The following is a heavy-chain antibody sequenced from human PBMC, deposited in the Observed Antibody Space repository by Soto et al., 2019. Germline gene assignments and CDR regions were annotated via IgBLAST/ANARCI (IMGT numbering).Heavy chain of an antibody. J-gene: IGHJ4*02. Sequence: GGSLRLSFASSGFPFTIFAMSWFRQSPGKGLEWVSGISGSGDRKHYPDSVKGRFTISRDNSKNTVDLQMNSLRAEDTAIYYCAKASTYEYVWGSYRYFFDYWGQGALVTVS. CDR3: AKASTYEYVWGSYRYFFDY. V-gene: IGHV3-23*01. D-gene: IGHD3-16*02. CDR1: GFPFTIFA. CDR2: ISGSGDRK.